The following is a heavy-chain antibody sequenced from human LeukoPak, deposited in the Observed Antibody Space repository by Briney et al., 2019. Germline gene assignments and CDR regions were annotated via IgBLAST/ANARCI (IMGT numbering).Heavy chain of an antibody. CDR1: GFTFSDYY. V-gene: IGHV3-11*04. D-gene: IGHD3-3*01. Sequence: GGSLRLSCAASGFTFSDYYMSWIRQAPGKGLEWVSYISSSGSTIYYADSVKGRFTISRDNAKNSLYLQMNSLRAEDTAVYYCASQALDFWSGYYEGLDYWGQGTLVTVSS. J-gene: IGHJ4*02. CDR2: ISSSGSTI. CDR3: ASQALDFWSGYYEGLDY.